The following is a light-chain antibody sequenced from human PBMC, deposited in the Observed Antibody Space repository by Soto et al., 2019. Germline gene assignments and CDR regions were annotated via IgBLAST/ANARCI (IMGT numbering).Light chain of an antibody. V-gene: IGKV1-39*01. J-gene: IGKJ4*01. CDR3: QQSYSTPPT. CDR2: GAS. Sequence: DIQMTQSPSSLSASVGDRVTITCRASQSISSYLNWYQQKPGKAPKLLIYGASSLQSGVPSRFSGSVSGTDFTLTISSLQPEDFATYYCQQSYSTPPTFGGGTKVEIK. CDR1: QSISSY.